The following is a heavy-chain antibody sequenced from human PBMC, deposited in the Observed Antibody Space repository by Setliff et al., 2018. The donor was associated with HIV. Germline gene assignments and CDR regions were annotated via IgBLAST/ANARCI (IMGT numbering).Heavy chain of an antibody. CDR2: ISHGGST. V-gene: IGHV4-34*01. CDR1: GGSFSDYY. CDR3: ARGPYCTNGVCYKPARPFDP. D-gene: IGHD2-8*01. Sequence: SETLSLTCAVYGGSFSDYYWSWIRQPPGKGLEWIGEISHGGSTNYNPSLKSRVTISVDTSKNQFSLKLSSVTAADTAVYYCARGPYCTNGVCYKPARPFDPWGQGTLVTRLL. J-gene: IGHJ5*02.